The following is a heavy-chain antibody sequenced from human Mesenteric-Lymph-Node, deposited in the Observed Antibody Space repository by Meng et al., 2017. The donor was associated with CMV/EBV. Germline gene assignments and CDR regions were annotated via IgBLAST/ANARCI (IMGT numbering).Heavy chain of an antibody. CDR2: INPNSGGT. V-gene: IGHV1-2*02. CDR3: ARNPGTTGTTGLDY. Sequence: ASVKVSCKASGGTFTTYAINWVRQAPGQGLEWMGWINPNSGGTNYAQKFQGRVTMTRDTSISTAYMELSRLRSDDTAVYYCARNPGTTGTTGLDYWGQGTLVTVSS. CDR1: GGTFTTYA. J-gene: IGHJ4*02. D-gene: IGHD1-1*01.